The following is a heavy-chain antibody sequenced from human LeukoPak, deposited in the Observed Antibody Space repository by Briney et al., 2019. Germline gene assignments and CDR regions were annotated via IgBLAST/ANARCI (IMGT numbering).Heavy chain of an antibody. D-gene: IGHD5-12*01. V-gene: IGHV4-39*01. J-gene: IGHJ4*02. CDR3: ARRGWRIVATIFDY. Sequence: PSETLSLTCTVSGGSISSSSYYWGWIRQPPGKGLEWIGSIYYSGSTYYNPSLESRVTISVDTSKNQFSLKLSSVTAADTAVYYCARRGWRIVATIFDYWGQGTLVTVSS. CDR2: IYYSGST. CDR1: GGSISSSSYY.